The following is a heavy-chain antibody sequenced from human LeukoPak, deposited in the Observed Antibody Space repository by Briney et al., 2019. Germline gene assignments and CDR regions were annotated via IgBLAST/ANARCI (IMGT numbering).Heavy chain of an antibody. CDR1: GGTFSSYA. D-gene: IGHD2-2*01. CDR2: ISAYNGNT. V-gene: IGHV1-18*01. CDR3: ARDIVVVPAATSYYYYGMDV. Sequence: GASVKVSCKASGGTFSSYAISWVRQAPGQGLEWMGWISAYNGNTNYAQKLQGRVTMTTDTSTSTAYMELRSLRSDDTAVYYCARDIVVVPAATSYYYYGMDVWGQGTTVTVSS. J-gene: IGHJ6*02.